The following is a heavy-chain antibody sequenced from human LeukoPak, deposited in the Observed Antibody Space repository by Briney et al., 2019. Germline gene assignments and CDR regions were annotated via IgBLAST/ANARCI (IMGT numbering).Heavy chain of an antibody. CDR1: GFTFSSYA. Sequence: GGSLRLSCAASGFTFSSYAMSWVRQAPGKGLEWVSAISGSGGSTYYADSVKGRFTISRDNSKNTLFLQMNGLRAEDTAVYYCATVYSGTYYVFDSWGQGTLVTVSS. CDR3: ATVYSGTYYVFDS. J-gene: IGHJ4*02. V-gene: IGHV3-23*01. CDR2: ISGSGGST. D-gene: IGHD1-26*01.